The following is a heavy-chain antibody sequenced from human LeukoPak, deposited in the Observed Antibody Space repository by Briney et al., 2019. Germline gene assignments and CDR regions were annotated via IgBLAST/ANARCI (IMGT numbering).Heavy chain of an antibody. Sequence: KPSETLSLTCTVSGGSISSYYWSWIRQPPGKGLEWIGYIYYSGSTNYNPSLKSRVTISVDTSKNQFSLKLSSVTAADTAVYYCARRGLAYYGSFDYWGQGTLVTVSS. CDR3: ARRGLAYYGSFDY. V-gene: IGHV4-59*01. J-gene: IGHJ4*02. CDR2: IYYSGST. CDR1: GGSISSYY. D-gene: IGHD1-26*01.